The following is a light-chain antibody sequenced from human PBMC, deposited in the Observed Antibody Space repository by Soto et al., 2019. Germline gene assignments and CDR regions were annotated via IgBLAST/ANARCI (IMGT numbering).Light chain of an antibody. V-gene: IGKV1-27*01. CDR2: SSS. CDR1: QDISND. J-gene: IGKJ4*01. Sequence: DFQMTQSPSSLSASVGDRVTITCRASQDISNDVAWYQQKPGKPPNLLISSSSTLQSGVPSRFSGTRYGTDFTLTIGNLQPDDVATYYCQKYNSFPPTFGGGTKVEI. CDR3: QKYNSFPPT.